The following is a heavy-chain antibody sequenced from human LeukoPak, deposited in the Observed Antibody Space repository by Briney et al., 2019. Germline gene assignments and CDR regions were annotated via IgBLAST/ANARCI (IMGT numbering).Heavy chain of an antibody. D-gene: IGHD3-22*01. Sequence: SETLSLTCAVSGGSISSGGYSWSWIRQPPGKGLEWIGYIYHSGSTYYNPSLKSRVTISVDRSKNQFSLKLSSVTAADTAVYYCARAGYDSLFDYWGQGTLVTVSS. V-gene: IGHV4-30-2*01. J-gene: IGHJ4*02. CDR3: ARAGYDSLFDY. CDR2: IYHSGST. CDR1: GGSISSGGYS.